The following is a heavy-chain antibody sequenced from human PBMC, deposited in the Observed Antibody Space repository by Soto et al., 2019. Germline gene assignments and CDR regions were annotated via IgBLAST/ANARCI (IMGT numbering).Heavy chain of an antibody. J-gene: IGHJ4*02. Sequence: VKVSCKASGYTFTSYGISWVRQAPGQGLEWMGWISAYNGNTNYAQKLQGRVTMTTDTSTSTAYMELRSLRSDDTAVYYCARDRVYCSSTSCYVFDYWGQGTLVTVSS. D-gene: IGHD2-2*01. V-gene: IGHV1-18*01. CDR3: ARDRVYCSSTSCYVFDY. CDR2: ISAYNGNT. CDR1: GYTFTSYG.